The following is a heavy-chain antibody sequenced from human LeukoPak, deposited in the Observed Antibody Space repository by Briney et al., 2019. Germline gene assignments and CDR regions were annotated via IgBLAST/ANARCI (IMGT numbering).Heavy chain of an antibody. Sequence: GGSLKLSCAASGFTFSGSAMHWVRQASGKGLEWVGRIRSKANSYATAYAASVKGRFTVSRDDSKNTAYLQMNSLKTEDTAVYYCTRHGGILTGFENTDYWGQGTLVTVSS. CDR1: GFTFSGSA. CDR3: TRHGGILTGFENTDY. D-gene: IGHD3-9*01. CDR2: IRSKANSYAT. J-gene: IGHJ4*02. V-gene: IGHV3-73*01.